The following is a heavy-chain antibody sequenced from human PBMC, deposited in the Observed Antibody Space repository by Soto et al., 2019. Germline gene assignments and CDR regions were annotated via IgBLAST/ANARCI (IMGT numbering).Heavy chain of an antibody. V-gene: IGHV1-2*02. CDR3: ARGRLEAAAEGGWALGMDV. CDR2: ISPHPGGT. Sequence: GASVKVSCKASGYTFNRYYMHWVRQAPGPGLEWMGWISPHPGGTTYAQKFQGRVTMTRDPSVSTAFMKLSSVTAADTAVYYCARGRLEAAAEGGWALGMDVWGQGTTVTVSS. D-gene: IGHD6-13*01. J-gene: IGHJ6*02. CDR1: GYTFNRYY.